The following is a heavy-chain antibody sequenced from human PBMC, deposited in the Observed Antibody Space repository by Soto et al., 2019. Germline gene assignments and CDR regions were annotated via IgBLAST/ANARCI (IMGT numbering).Heavy chain of an antibody. CDR1: GFTFSSYA. CDR3: ANYYGSGTYYKPFDY. CDR2: ISGSGGTT. J-gene: IGHJ4*02. D-gene: IGHD3-10*01. Sequence: GGSLRLSCAASGFTFSSYAMSWVRQAPGKGLEWVSTISGSGGTTYYADSVKGRFTISRDNSKNTLYLQMNSLRAEDTAVYYCANYYGSGTYYKPFDYWGQGTLVTVS. V-gene: IGHV3-23*01.